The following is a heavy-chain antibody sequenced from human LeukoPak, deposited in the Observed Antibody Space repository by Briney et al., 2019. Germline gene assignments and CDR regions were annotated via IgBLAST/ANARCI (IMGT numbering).Heavy chain of an antibody. D-gene: IGHD3-10*01. V-gene: IGHV1-2*02. Sequence: ASVKVSCKASGYTFTGYYMHWVRQAPGQGLEWMGWINPNSGGTNYAQKFQGRVTMTRDTSISTAYMELSRLRSDDTAVYYCARDRGDYRTYYYYYCMDVWGKGTTVTVSS. CDR3: ARDRGDYRTYYYYYCMDV. CDR1: GYTFTGYY. J-gene: IGHJ6*03. CDR2: INPNSGGT.